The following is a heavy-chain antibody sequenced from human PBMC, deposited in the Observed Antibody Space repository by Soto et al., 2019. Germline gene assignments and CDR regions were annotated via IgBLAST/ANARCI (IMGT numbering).Heavy chain of an antibody. CDR3: AKDLSTTISDYGMDV. V-gene: IGHV3-30*18. J-gene: IGHJ6*02. Sequence: QVQLVESGGGLVQPGGSLRLTCVASGFTFGSHGMHWVRQAPGKGLEWVAVISYDETNEHYVDSVKGRFTISRDNSKSILYLQMNRLRPEDTAVYKCAKDLSTTISDYGMDVWGQGTTVTVSS. CDR2: ISYDETNE. D-gene: IGHD2-2*01. CDR1: GFTFGSHG.